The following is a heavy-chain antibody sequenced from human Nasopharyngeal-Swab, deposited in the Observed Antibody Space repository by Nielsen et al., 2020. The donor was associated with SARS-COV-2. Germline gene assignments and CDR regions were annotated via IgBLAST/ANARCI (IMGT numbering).Heavy chain of an antibody. CDR2: ISSSSSYI. CDR1: GFTFSSYS. D-gene: IGHD3-9*01. V-gene: IGHV3-21*01. Sequence: GSLRLSCAASGFTFSSYSMNWVRQAPGKGLEWVSSISSSSSYIYYAGSVRGRFTISRDNAKNSLYLQMNSLRAEDTAVYYCARGCVLTGPTCYYYGMDVWGQGTTVTVSS. J-gene: IGHJ6*02. CDR3: ARGCVLTGPTCYYYGMDV.